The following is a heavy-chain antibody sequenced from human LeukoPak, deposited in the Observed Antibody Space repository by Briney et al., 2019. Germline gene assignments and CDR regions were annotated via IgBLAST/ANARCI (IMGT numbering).Heavy chain of an antibody. D-gene: IGHD3-22*01. CDR3: ARDSFMIVVTKPDY. Sequence: ASVKVSCKASGYSFTTYGISWVRQAPGQGLEWMGWISANNNITDNVQKLQGRATMTTDTSTSTAYMELRSLRSDDTAVYYCARDSFMIVVTKPDYWGQGTLVTVSS. CDR2: ISANNNIT. J-gene: IGHJ4*02. V-gene: IGHV1-18*01. CDR1: GYSFTTYG.